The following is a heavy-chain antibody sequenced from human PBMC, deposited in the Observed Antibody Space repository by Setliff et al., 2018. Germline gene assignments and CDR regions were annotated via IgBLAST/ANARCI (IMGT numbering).Heavy chain of an antibody. CDR2: ISVYNGKT. CDR1: GYTFTSYG. V-gene: IGHV1-18*01. D-gene: IGHD2-21*01. CDR3: ATEKFPGDWGDY. J-gene: IGHJ4*02. Sequence: ASVKVSCKASGYTFTSYGYSWVRLAPGQGLEWMGWISVYNGKTKYAQKFQGRVTMTTDTSTRTAYMEVTSLRSDDTAVYYCATEKFPGDWGDYWGQGTLVTVSS.